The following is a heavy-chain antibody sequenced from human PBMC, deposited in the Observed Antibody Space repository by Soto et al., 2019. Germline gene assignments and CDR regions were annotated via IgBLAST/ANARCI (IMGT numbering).Heavy chain of an antibody. J-gene: IGHJ6*02. CDR3: ARLGPIRPGDFWSGYYYYYYYGMDV. CDR1: GFTFSSYW. D-gene: IGHD3-3*01. V-gene: IGHV3-7*05. CDR2: IKQDGSEK. Sequence: EVQLVESGGGLVQPGGSLRLSCAASGFTFSSYWMSWVRQAPGKGLEWVANIKQDGSEKYYVDSVKGRFTISRDNAKNSLYLQMNSLRAEDTAVYYCARLGPIRPGDFWSGYYYYYYYGMDVWGQGTTVTVSS.